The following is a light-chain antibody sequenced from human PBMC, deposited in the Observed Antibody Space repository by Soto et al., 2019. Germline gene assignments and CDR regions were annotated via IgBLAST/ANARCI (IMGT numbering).Light chain of an antibody. V-gene: IGKV1-39*01. CDR3: QQSYSTPRT. Sequence: DIPMTQSPSSLSASVGDSVTITCRASQGISTYLNWYQQQPGKAPRLLIYAASSLQSGVPSRFSGSGSGTAFTLTITSLQPEDFATYYCQQSYSTPRTFGQGTKLEIK. CDR2: AAS. J-gene: IGKJ2*01. CDR1: QGISTY.